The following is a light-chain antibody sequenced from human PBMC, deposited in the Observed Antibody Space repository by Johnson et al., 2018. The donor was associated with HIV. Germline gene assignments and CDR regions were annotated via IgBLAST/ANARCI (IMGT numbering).Light chain of an antibody. J-gene: IGLJ1*01. CDR1: SSNIGSHY. CDR2: END. Sequence: QAVLTQPPSVSAAPGQKVTISCAGSSSNIGSHYVSWYQQLPGTAPKLLIFENDKRPSGIPDRFSGSKSGTSATLGITGLQAGEEADYYCGTWDNSLSIGYVFGTGTKVTVL. V-gene: IGLV1-51*02. CDR3: GTWDNSLSIGYV.